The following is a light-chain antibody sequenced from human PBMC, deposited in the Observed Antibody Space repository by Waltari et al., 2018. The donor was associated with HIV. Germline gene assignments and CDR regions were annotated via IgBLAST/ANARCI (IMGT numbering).Light chain of an antibody. J-gene: IGKJ2*01. CDR1: QSISSY. V-gene: IGKV1-39*01. CDR2: AAS. Sequence: DIQMTQSPSSLSASVGDRVTITCRASQSISSYLNWYQQKPGKAPKLLIYAASSLQSGVPSRFSSSGSGTDFTLTISSLQPEDFATYYCQQSYSTPYTFGQGTKL. CDR3: QQSYSTPYT.